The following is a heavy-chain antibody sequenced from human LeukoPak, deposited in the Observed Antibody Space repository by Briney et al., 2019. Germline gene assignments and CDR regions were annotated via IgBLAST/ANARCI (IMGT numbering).Heavy chain of an antibody. J-gene: IGHJ4*02. Sequence: ASVKLSCKASGYTFTSYYMHWVRQAPGQGLEWMGIISPSGGSTSYAQKFQGRVTMTRDTSTSTVYMELSSLRSEDTAVYYCARVTEGGPYSSGDFDYWGQGTLVTVSS. D-gene: IGHD6-19*01. CDR2: ISPSGGST. CDR3: ARVTEGGPYSSGDFDY. CDR1: GYTFTSYY. V-gene: IGHV1-46*01.